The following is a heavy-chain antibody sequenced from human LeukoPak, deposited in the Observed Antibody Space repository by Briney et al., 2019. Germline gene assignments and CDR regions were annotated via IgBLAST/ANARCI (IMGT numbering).Heavy chain of an antibody. D-gene: IGHD2-15*01. CDR2: IYPGDSDT. CDR1: GGSISSYY. Sequence: ETLSLTCTVSGGSISSYYWSWIRQPPGKGLEWMGIIYPGDSDTRYSPSFQGQVTISADKSISTAYLQWSSLKPSDTAMYYCARARYCSGGSCYAEYWGQGTLVTVSS. J-gene: IGHJ4*02. V-gene: IGHV5-51*01. CDR3: ARARYCSGGSCYAEY.